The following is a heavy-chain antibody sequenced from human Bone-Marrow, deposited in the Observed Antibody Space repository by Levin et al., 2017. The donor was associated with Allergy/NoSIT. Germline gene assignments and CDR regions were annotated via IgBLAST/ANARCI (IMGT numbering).Heavy chain of an antibody. CDR1: GFPFSHYV. D-gene: IGHD2/OR15-2a*01. Sequence: PGGSLRLSCAVSGFPFSHYVIPFFLHSPFKGLQWVAVISFDGRTTDYVDSVRGRFTISRDNSKNTVSLQMNSLRDEDAAVYYCAKSFSMTAGGEIDYWGQGTLVTVSS. CDR3: AKSFSMTAGGEIDY. CDR2: ISFDGRTT. V-gene: IGHV3-30*18. J-gene: IGHJ4*02.